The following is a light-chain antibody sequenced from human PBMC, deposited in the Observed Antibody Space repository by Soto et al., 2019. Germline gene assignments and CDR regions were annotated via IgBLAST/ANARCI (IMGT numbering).Light chain of an antibody. J-gene: IGLJ2*01. Sequence: QLVLTQSSSASASLGSSVKLTSTLSSRYSTYTIAWHQQQPGKAPRYLMKVERSGRYNQGSRVPDRFSGFSSGADRHLTISNTRSEDEADDYFGTWDSNTHVVFGGGTKLTVL. V-gene: IGLV4-60*03. CDR2: VERSGRY. CDR1: SRYSTYT. CDR3: GTWDSNTHVV.